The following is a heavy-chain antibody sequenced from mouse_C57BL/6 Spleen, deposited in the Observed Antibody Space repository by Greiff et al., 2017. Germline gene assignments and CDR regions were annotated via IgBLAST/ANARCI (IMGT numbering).Heavy chain of an antibody. J-gene: IGHJ3*01. Sequence: QVQLQQSGAELVRPGTSVKVSCKASGYAFTNYLKEWVKQRPGQGLEWIGVINPGSGGTNYNEKFKGKATLTADKSSSTAYMQLSSLTSEDSAVYFCARSTMIKAWFAYWGQGTLVTVSA. D-gene: IGHD2-4*01. CDR3: ARSTMIKAWFAY. CDR2: INPGSGGT. V-gene: IGHV1-54*01. CDR1: GYAFTNYL.